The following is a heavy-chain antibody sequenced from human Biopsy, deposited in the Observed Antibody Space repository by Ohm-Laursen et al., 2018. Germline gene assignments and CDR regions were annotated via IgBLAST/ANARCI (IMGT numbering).Heavy chain of an antibody. D-gene: IGHD3-10*01. CDR3: ARGGSGSGYYGMDV. CDR2: IIPIVGIT. Sequence: SVKVSCKASGDTFIRSAFFWVRQAPGQGLVSLGRIIPIVGITNHAQTFQGRITLTADKSTFMVYMELSRPRSDATAIYYCARGGSGSGYYGMDVWGQGAAVSVSS. J-gene: IGHJ6*02. V-gene: IGHV1-69*04. CDR1: GDTFIRSA.